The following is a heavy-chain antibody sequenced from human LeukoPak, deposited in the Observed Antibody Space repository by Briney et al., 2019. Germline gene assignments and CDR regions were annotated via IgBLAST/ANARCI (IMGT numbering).Heavy chain of an antibody. CDR1: GDSFSGYH. CDR3: AGHHPRNTVDF. Sequence: SETLSLTCTVSGDSFSGYHWSWIRQSAEKGLEWIGYISHSGSTNYGPSLKSRVTISLDTSKNQFSLKLSSVTAADTAVYYCAGHHPRNTVDFWGQGTLVTVSS. CDR2: ISHSGST. D-gene: IGHD2/OR15-2a*01. V-gene: IGHV4-59*08. J-gene: IGHJ4*02.